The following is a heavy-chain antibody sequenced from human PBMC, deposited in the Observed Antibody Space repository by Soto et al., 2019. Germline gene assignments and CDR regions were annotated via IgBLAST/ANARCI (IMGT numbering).Heavy chain of an antibody. CDR1: GFTFSVFG. Sequence: PGGSLRLSCAASGFTFSVFGMHWVRQAPGKGLEWVAVVSNDGRNEHYADSVRGRFTVSRDNSKNTLYLQMNSLRAEDTAVYYCAKGKSYYGSGSYPYDYWGQGTLVTVSS. CDR2: VSNDGRNE. CDR3: AKGKSYYGSGSYPYDY. J-gene: IGHJ4*02. D-gene: IGHD3-10*01. V-gene: IGHV3-30*18.